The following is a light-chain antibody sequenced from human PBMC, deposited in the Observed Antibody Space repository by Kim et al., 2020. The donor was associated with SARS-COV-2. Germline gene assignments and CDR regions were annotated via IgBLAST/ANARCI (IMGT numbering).Light chain of an antibody. Sequence: ATINCKSRQSVLYSSNNKIYLAWYQQKPGQPPKLLIYWASTRESGVPDRFSGSGSGTDFTLTISSLQAEDVAVYYCQQYYSTPPTFGQGTKVDIK. CDR1: QSVLYSSNNKIY. CDR2: WAS. J-gene: IGKJ1*01. CDR3: QQYYSTPPT. V-gene: IGKV4-1*01.